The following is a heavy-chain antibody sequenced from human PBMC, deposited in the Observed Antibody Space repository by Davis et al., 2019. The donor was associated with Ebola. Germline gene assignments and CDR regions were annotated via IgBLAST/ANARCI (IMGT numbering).Heavy chain of an antibody. D-gene: IGHD2-2*01. CDR2: IAYDESDK. J-gene: IGHJ4*02. CDR1: GFSFTTSA. CDR3: AKDPAGHAAGDDY. Sequence: GGSLRLSCAASGFSFTTSAMHWVRQAPGKGLEWMAMIAYDESDKYYADSVKGRFIISRDNSKNTLYLHMNNLRLEDTAVYYCAKDPAGHAAGDDYWGQGTLVTVSS. V-gene: IGHV3-30-3*02.